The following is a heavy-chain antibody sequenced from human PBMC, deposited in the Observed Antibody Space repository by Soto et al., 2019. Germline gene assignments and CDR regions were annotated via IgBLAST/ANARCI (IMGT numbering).Heavy chain of an antibody. V-gene: IGHV1-18*01. CDR2: ISAYNGNR. CDR1: GYTLTSYG. D-gene: IGHD6-19*01. CDR3: AREGSSKREGADY. Sequence: QVQLVQSGAEVKKSGASVTVSCKASGYTLTSYGISWVRQAPGQGLEWMAWISAYNGNRNYAQKFQDRVTMTTDTSTSTAYMELRSLRSDDTAVYYCAREGSSKREGADYWGQGTQVTVSS. J-gene: IGHJ4*02.